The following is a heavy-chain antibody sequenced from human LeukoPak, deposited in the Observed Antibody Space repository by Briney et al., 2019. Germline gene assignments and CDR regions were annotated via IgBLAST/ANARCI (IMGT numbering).Heavy chain of an antibody. CDR2: ISTHNGNV. J-gene: IGHJ4*02. D-gene: IGHD3-9*01. CDR1: GYSFSSYG. CDR3: ARGVRHFDWLSLGYFDY. V-gene: IGHV1-18*01. Sequence: EASVKVSCAASGYSFSSYGLSWLRQAPGQGLEWMGWISTHNGNVLYAQKFRDRVTMTTDTSTTTSYMELRSLRSDDTAVYYCARGVRHFDWLSLGYFDYWGQGTLVTVSS.